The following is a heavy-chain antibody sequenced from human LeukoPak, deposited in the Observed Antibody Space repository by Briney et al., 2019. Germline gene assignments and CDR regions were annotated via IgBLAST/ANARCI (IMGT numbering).Heavy chain of an antibody. D-gene: IGHD3-10*01. V-gene: IGHV4-34*01. CDR3: ARHLKYYYGSGSYYQGFDY. Sequence: SETLSLTCAVYGGSFSGYYWSWIRQPPGKGLEWIGEINHSGSTNYNPSLKSRVTISVDTSKNQFSLKLSSVTAADTAVYYCARHLKYYYGSGSYYQGFDYWGQGTLVTVSS. J-gene: IGHJ4*02. CDR2: INHSGST. CDR1: GGSFSGYY.